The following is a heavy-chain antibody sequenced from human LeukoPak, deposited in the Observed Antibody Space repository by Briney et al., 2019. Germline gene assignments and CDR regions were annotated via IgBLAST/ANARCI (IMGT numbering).Heavy chain of an antibody. CDR1: GYTFSGYY. V-gene: IGHV1-2*02. CDR2: INPNSGDT. J-gene: IGHJ4*02. Sequence: ASVKVSCKASGYTFSGYYMHWVRQAPGQGLEWMGCINPNSGDTYYAQNFQGRVTMTRDTSISTAYMELSRLRSDDTAVYYCALVGAANFDYWGQGTLVTVSS. D-gene: IGHD1-26*01. CDR3: ALVGAANFDY.